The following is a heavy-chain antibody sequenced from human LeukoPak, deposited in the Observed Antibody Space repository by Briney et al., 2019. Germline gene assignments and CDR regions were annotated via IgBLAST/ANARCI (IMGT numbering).Heavy chain of an antibody. CDR1: GFTFSSYS. Sequence: PGGSLRLSCAASGFTFSSYSMNWVRQAPGKGLEWVSSTSSSSSYIYYADSVKGRFTISRDNSKDTLYLQMNSLRDEDTAVYYCAKRPSDYGDYVTFFDYWGQGTLVTVSS. D-gene: IGHD4-17*01. CDR3: AKRPSDYGDYVTFFDY. V-gene: IGHV3-21*01. J-gene: IGHJ4*02. CDR2: TSSSSSYI.